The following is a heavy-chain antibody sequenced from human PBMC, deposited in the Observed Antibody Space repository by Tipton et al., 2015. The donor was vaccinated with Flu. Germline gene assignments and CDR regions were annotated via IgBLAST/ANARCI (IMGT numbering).Heavy chain of an antibody. V-gene: IGHV3-53*05. J-gene: IGHJ4*02. CDR2: IYSGGST. Sequence: SLRLSCVVSGFTVSSNYMSWVRQAPGKGLEWVSVIYSGGSTYYADSVKGRFTISRDNSKNTLYLQMNSLRAEDTAVYYCASVRHPVWGQGTLVTVSS. CDR1: GFTVSSNY. CDR3: ASVRHPV.